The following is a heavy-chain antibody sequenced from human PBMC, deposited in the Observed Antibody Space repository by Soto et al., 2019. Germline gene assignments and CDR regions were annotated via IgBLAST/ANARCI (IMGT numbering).Heavy chain of an antibody. V-gene: IGHV4-31*03. Sequence: QVQLQESGPGLVKPSQTLSLTCPVSGGSISIGGYYWSWIRQHQGKGLEWIGYIYYSGSTYYNPSLKSRVTMSVDTSKIQFSLKLSSVTAAYTAVYYCARWVGATSLDYWGQGTLVTVSS. D-gene: IGHD1-26*01. J-gene: IGHJ4*02. CDR1: GGSISIGGYY. CDR3: ARWVGATSLDY. CDR2: IYYSGST.